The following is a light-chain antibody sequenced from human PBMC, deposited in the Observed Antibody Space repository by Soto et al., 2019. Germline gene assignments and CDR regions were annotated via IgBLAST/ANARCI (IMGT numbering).Light chain of an antibody. CDR3: QQYGSSPWT. CDR2: GAS. Sequence: EIVLTQAPGTLSLSPGERATLSCRASQSVSSSYLGWYQQKPGQAPRLLIYGASSRATGIPDRFSGSGSGTDFTLTISRLEPEDFAVYYCQQYGSSPWTFGQRTKVDIK. V-gene: IGKV3-20*01. J-gene: IGKJ1*01. CDR1: QSVSSSY.